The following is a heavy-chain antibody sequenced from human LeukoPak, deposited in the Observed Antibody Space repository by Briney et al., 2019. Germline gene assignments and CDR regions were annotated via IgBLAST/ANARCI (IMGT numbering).Heavy chain of an antibody. CDR1: GGSISSYY. Sequence: SETLSLTCTVSGGSISSYYWSWIRQPPGKGLEWIGYIYYSGSTNYNPSLKSRVTISVDTSKNQFSRKLSSVTAADTAVYYCASGTTVTTFDYWGQGTLVTVSS. J-gene: IGHJ4*02. CDR2: IYYSGST. CDR3: ASGTTVTTFDY. V-gene: IGHV4-59*08. D-gene: IGHD4-17*01.